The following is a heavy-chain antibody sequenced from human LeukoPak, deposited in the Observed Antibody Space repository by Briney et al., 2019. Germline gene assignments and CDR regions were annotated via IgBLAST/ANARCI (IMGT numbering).Heavy chain of an antibody. CDR2: INPNSGGT. J-gene: IGHJ4*02. D-gene: IGHD5-12*01. CDR3: ARFRGATTTEFDY. V-gene: IGHV1-2*02. CDR1: GYTFTGYY. Sequence: ASVKVSCKASGYTFTGYYMHWVRQAPGQGLEWMGWINPNSGGTNYAQKFQGRVTMTRDTSISTAYMELSRLRSDDTAVYYCARFRGATTTEFDYWGQGTLVTVSS.